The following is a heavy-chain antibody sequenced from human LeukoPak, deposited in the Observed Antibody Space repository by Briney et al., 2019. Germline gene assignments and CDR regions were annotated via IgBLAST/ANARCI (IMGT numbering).Heavy chain of an antibody. J-gene: IGHJ6*03. V-gene: IGHV4-39*07. CDR2: VYYSGST. CDR3: ARERGTNGVSYYMDV. D-gene: IGHD2-8*01. CDR1: GASFSNTNYY. Sequence: SETLSLTCSVSGASFSNTNYYWGWIRQPPGKGLEWIGSVYYSGSTYYNPSLKNRVTISVDTSKNQFSLKLSSVTAADTAVYYCARERGTNGVSYYMDVWGKGTTVTVSS.